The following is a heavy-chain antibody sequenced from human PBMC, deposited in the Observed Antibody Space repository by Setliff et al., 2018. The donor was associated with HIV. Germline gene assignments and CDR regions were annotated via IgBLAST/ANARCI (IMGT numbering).Heavy chain of an antibody. J-gene: IGHJ2*01. CDR3: ARPSAGGGYNHWYFDL. CDR1: GASISYSIYY. CDR2: IYYAGTT. Sequence: SETLSLTCTVSGASISYSIYYWAWIRLPPGKGLEWLGHIYYAGTTYYNPSLKSRVTISVDTSKNQFSLKLSSVTAADTAVYYCARPSAGGGYNHWYFDLWGRGTLVTVSS. D-gene: IGHD5-12*01. V-gene: IGHV4-39*01.